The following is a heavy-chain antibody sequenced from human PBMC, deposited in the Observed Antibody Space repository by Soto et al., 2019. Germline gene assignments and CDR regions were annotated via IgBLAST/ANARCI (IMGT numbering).Heavy chain of an antibody. J-gene: IGHJ4*02. CDR3: ARAPRARYDFWSGYLDY. D-gene: IGHD3-3*01. CDR1: SGSISSSNW. Sequence: SETLSLTCAVSSGSISSSNWWSWVRQPPGKGLEWIGEIYHSGSTNYNPSLKSRVTISVDKSKNQFSLKLSSVTAADTAVYYCARAPRARYDFWSGYLDYWGQGTLVTVSS. V-gene: IGHV4-4*02. CDR2: IYHSGST.